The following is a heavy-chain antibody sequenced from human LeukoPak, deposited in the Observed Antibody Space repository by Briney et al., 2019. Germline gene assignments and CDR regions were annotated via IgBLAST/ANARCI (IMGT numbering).Heavy chain of an antibody. CDR1: GGTFSSYA. Sequence: SVKVSCKASGGTFSSYAISWVRQAPGQGLEWRGGIIPIFGTANYAQKFQGRVTITADESTSTAYMELSSLRSEDTAVYYCARDSKRGYSGYDSAFDIWGQGTMVTVSS. J-gene: IGHJ3*02. CDR3: ARDSKRGYSGYDSAFDI. CDR2: IIPIFGTA. V-gene: IGHV1-69*13. D-gene: IGHD5-12*01.